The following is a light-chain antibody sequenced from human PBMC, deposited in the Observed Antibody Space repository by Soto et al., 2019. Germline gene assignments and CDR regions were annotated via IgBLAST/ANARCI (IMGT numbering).Light chain of an antibody. CDR3: CSYAGNSLWV. CDR1: SSDVGGYNY. CDR2: DVS. Sequence: QSALTQPRSVSGSPGQSVTISCTGTSSDVGGYNYVSWYQQHPGKAPKLVIYDVSKRPSGVPDRFSGSKSANTASLTISGLRAEDEADYYCCSYAGNSLWVFGGGTMVTVL. J-gene: IGLJ3*02. V-gene: IGLV2-11*01.